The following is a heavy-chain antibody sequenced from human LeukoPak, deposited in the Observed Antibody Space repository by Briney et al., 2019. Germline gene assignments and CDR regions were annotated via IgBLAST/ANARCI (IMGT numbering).Heavy chain of an antibody. CDR1: GYTFTDYY. V-gene: IGHV1-2*02. D-gene: IGHD3-9*01. CDR3: ARAPTYYDILTGYYTLGAFDI. J-gene: IGHJ3*02. CDR2: INPNSGGT. Sequence: GASVKVSCKASGYTFTDYYMHWVRQAPGQGLEWMGWINPNSGGTNYAQKFQGRVTMTRDTSISTAYMELSRLRSDDTAVYYCARAPTYYDILTGYYTLGAFDIWGQGTMVTVSS.